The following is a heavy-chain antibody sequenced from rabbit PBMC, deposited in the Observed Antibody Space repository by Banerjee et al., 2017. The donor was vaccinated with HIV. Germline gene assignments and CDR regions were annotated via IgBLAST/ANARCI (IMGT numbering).Heavy chain of an antibody. D-gene: IGHD4-2*01. CDR1: GFSFSSSYY. J-gene: IGHJ4*01. CDR3: ARGGVYAFDL. CDR2: IYAGSSGST. Sequence: QEQLVESGGGLVQPEGSLTLTCTASGFSFSSSYYMCWVRQAPGKGLEWIACIYAGSSGSTYYASWAKGRFTISKTSSTTVTLQMTSLTAADTATYFCARGGVYAFDLWGPGTLVTVS. V-gene: IGHV1S45*01.